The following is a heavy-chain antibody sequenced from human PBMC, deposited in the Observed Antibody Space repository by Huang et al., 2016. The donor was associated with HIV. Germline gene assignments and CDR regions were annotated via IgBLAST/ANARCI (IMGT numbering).Heavy chain of an antibody. V-gene: IGHV4-30-4*08. CDR2: IYYNGNT. CDR3: ASSHRTYFLDAGGHGGTNRFDP. D-gene: IGHD2-21*01. CDR1: GASVTSVTYY. Sequence: QVQLQESGPGLVKPSQTLSLTCSVSGASVTSVTYYWSWIRQPPGKGLEWIGYIYYNGNTYYNPALRSRVAISIDTSRNQFSRRRASVTAADTAVYYCASSHRTYFLDAGGHGGTNRFDPWGQGALVTVSS. J-gene: IGHJ5*02.